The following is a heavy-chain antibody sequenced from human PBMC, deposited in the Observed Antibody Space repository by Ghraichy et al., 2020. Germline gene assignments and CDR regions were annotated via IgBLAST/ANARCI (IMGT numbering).Heavy chain of an antibody. CDR3: ARPSIAMVSYWYFDL. CDR1: GGSISSTSYY. J-gene: IGHJ2*01. Sequence: GALSLTCTVSGGSISSTSYYWGWIRQPPGKGLEWIGSIYYSGGTNYNPSLKSRVTISVDTSKNQFSLKLASVTAADTAVYYCARPSIAMVSYWYFDLWGRGTLVTVSS. CDR2: IYYSGGT. D-gene: IGHD5-18*01. V-gene: IGHV4-39*01.